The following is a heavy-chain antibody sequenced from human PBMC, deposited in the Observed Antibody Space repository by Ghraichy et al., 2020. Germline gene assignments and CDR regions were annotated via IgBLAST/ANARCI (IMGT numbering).Heavy chain of an antibody. V-gene: IGHV4-34*01. CDR1: GGSFSGYY. CDR2: INHSGST. J-gene: IGHJ3*02. CDR3: ARRWANDAFDI. D-gene: IGHD6-13*01. Sequence: SETLSLTCAVYGGSFSGYYWSWIRQPPGKGLEWIGEINHSGSTNYNPSPMSRVTISVDTSKNQFSLKLTSVTAADTAVYYCARRWANDAFDIWGQGTMVTVSS.